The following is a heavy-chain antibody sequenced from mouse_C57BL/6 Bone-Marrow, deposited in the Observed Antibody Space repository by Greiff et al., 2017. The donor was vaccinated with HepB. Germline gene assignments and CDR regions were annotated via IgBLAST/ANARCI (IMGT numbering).Heavy chain of an antibody. D-gene: IGHD2-1*01. V-gene: IGHV2-6*03. CDR2: IWSDGST. CDR1: GFSLTSYG. CDR3: ARAYGNYALYAMDY. J-gene: IGHJ4*01. Sequence: QVQLKQSGPGLVAPSQSLSITCTVSGFSLTSYGVHWVPQPPGKGLEWLVVIWSDGSTTYNSALKSRLSISKDNSKSQVFLKMNSLQTDDTAMYYCARAYGNYALYAMDYWGQGTSVTVSS.